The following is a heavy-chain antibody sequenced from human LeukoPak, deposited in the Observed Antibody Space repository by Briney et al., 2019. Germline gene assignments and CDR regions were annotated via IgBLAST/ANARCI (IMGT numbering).Heavy chain of an antibody. V-gene: IGHV3-7*01. D-gene: IGHD6-19*01. J-gene: IGHJ3*02. CDR2: IKQDGSEK. CDR3: ARDQAVAGTPEDTFDI. Sequence: PGGSLRLSCAASGFTFSSYWMSWVRQAPGKGLEWVANIKQDGSEKYYVDSVKGRFTISRDNAKNSLYLQMNSLRAQDTAVYYCARDQAVAGTPEDTFDIWGQGTMVTVSS. CDR1: GFTFSSYW.